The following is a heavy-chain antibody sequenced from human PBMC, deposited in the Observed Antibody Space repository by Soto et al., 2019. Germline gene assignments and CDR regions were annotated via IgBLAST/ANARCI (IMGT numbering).Heavy chain of an antibody. CDR1: GFTFSNAR. D-gene: IGHD6-6*01. Sequence: GGSLRLSCAAPGFTFSNARMNWVRQAPGKGLEWVSAISGSGGSTYYADSVKGRFTISRDNSKNTLYLQMNSLRAEDTAVYYCAKTYIAARRRNDYWGQGTLVTVSS. CDR2: ISGSGGST. V-gene: IGHV3-23*01. J-gene: IGHJ4*02. CDR3: AKTYIAARRRNDY.